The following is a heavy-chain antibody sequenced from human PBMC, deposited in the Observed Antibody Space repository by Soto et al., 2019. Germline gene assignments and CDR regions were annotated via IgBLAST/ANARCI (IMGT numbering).Heavy chain of an antibody. V-gene: IGHV4-39*01. CDR3: ARHTALEYYDFWSGTRGGDYYYGMDV. J-gene: IGHJ6*02. CDR1: RGSINSSSYY. Sequence: XETLSLTCTVSRGSINSSSYYWGWIRQPPGKGLEWIGSIYYSGSTYYNPSLKSRATISVDTSKNQFSLKLSSVTAADTAVYYCARHTALEYYDFWSGTRGGDYYYGMDVWGQGTTVTVSS. CDR2: IYYSGST. D-gene: IGHD3-3*01.